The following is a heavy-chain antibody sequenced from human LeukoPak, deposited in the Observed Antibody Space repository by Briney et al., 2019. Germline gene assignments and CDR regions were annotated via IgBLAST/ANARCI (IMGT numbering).Heavy chain of an antibody. Sequence: ASVKVSCKASGYTFSNYALHWVRQAPGQRLEWMGWINPGNGDTKYSQEFQDRVTIATDTSASTGYMDLRSLRSEDMAVYYCARDRGGSGDFDYWGQGTLVTVSS. D-gene: IGHD3-10*01. CDR2: INPGNGDT. V-gene: IGHV1-3*03. CDR3: ARDRGGSGDFDY. J-gene: IGHJ4*02. CDR1: GYTFSNYA.